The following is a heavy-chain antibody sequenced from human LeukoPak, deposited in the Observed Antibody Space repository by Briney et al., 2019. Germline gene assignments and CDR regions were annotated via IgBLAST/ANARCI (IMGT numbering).Heavy chain of an antibody. CDR3: ATGDIVVVPADTLDY. V-gene: IGHV1-24*01. CDR1: GYTLTELS. Sequence: ASVKVSCKVSGYTLTELSMHWVRQAPGKGLEWMGGFDPEDGEAIYAQKFQRRVTMTEDTSTDTAYMELSSLRSEDTAVYYCATGDIVVVPADTLDYWGQGTLVTVSS. CDR2: FDPEDGEA. D-gene: IGHD2-2*01. J-gene: IGHJ4*02.